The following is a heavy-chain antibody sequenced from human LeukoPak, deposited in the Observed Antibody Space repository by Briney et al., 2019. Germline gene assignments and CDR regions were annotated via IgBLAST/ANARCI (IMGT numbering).Heavy chain of an antibody. D-gene: IGHD3-10*01. CDR2: ISSSSSTI. V-gene: IGHV3-48*01. CDR3: ARDRDLRY. J-gene: IGHJ4*02. Sequence: GGSLRLSCAASGFTFSSCSMNWVRQAPGKGPEWVSYISSSSSTIYYADSVKGRFTISRDNAKNSLYLQMNSLRAEDTAVYYCARDRDLRYWGQGTLVTVSS. CDR1: GFTFSSCS.